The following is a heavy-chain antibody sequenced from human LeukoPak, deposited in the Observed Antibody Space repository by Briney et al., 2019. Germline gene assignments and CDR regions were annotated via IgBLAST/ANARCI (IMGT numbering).Heavy chain of an antibody. CDR2: IYPGDSDT. CDR3: ARRSTYGSGTNYLFDY. CDR1: GYSFTTNW. J-gene: IGHJ4*02. D-gene: IGHD3-10*01. Sequence: EASLKISCKGSGYSFTTNWIGWVRQMPGKGLEWMGIIYPGDSDTRYSPSFQGQITISADKSISTTYLQWSSLKASDTAMYYCARRSTYGSGTNYLFDYWGQGTLVTVSS. V-gene: IGHV5-51*01.